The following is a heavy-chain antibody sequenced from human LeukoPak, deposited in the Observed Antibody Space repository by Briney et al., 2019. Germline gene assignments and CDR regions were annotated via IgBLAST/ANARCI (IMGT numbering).Heavy chain of an antibody. CDR3: ASQKTHGSGSYYPFDY. CDR2: IYSGGST. J-gene: IGHJ4*02. Sequence: PGGSLRLSCAASGFTVSSNYMSWVRQAPGKGLEWVSVIYSGGSTYYADSVKGRFTISRDNSKNTLYLQMNSLRAEDTAVYYCASQKTHGSGSYYPFDYWGQGTLVTVSS. V-gene: IGHV3-66*04. D-gene: IGHD3-10*01. CDR1: GFTVSSNY.